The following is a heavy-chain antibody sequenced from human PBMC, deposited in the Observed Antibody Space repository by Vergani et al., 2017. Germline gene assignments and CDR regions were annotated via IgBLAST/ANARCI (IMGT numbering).Heavy chain of an antibody. CDR1: GASINNDFYY. Sequence: QVQLQESGPGLVKPSQTLSLTCTVSGASINNDFYYWHWIRQPAGKGLEWIGRIYVRGITHYNSSPPSRVSMSVDTSKNQFSLTLTSVTAADKAVYYCARDNKQLRPRAFELWGQGTMVTVSS. CDR2: IYVRGIT. CDR3: ARDNKQLRPRAFEL. V-gene: IGHV4-61*02. J-gene: IGHJ3*01. D-gene: IGHD4-23*01.